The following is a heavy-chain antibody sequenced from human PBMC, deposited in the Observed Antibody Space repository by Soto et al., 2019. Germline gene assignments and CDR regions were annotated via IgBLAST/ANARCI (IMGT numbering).Heavy chain of an antibody. Sequence: GGSLRLSCAASGFTFSSYGMHWVRQAPGKGLEWVAVISYDGSNKYYADSVKGRFTISRDNSKNTLYLQMNSLRAEDTAVYYCANAAVAGLPDLYYFDYWGQGTLVTVSS. V-gene: IGHV3-30*18. D-gene: IGHD6-19*01. CDR3: ANAAVAGLPDLYYFDY. CDR1: GFTFSSYG. J-gene: IGHJ4*02. CDR2: ISYDGSNK.